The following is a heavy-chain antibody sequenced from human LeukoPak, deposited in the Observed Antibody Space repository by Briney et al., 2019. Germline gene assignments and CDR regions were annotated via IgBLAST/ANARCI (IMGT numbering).Heavy chain of an antibody. Sequence: GGSLRLSCAASGFTFSSYEMNWVRQAPGKGLEWVAFIRYDGSNKYYADSVKGRFTISRDNSKNTLYLQMNSLRAEDTAVYYCAKDPIVGATKEYYFDYWGQGTLVTVSS. D-gene: IGHD1-26*01. CDR2: IRYDGSNK. V-gene: IGHV3-30*02. CDR3: AKDPIVGATKEYYFDY. J-gene: IGHJ4*02. CDR1: GFTFSSYE.